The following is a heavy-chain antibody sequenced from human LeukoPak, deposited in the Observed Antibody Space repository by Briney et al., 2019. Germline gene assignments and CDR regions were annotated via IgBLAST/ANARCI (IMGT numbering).Heavy chain of an antibody. D-gene: IGHD2-2*01. Sequence: GGSLRLSCAASGFTFSSYGMNWVRQAPGKGLEWVSYISSSSSTIYYADSVKGRFTISRDNAKNSLYLQMNSLRAEDTAVYYCARDDIVVVPAAFFDIWGQGTMVTVSS. CDR2: ISSSSSTI. CDR1: GFTFSSYG. J-gene: IGHJ3*02. V-gene: IGHV3-48*01. CDR3: ARDDIVVVPAAFFDI.